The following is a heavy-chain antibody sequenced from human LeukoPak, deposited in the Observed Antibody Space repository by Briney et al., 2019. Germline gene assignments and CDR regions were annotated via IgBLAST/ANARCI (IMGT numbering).Heavy chain of an antibody. V-gene: IGHV3-53*01. CDR1: GFTVSSNY. CDR3: ARDLGRYGDYVGY. D-gene: IGHD4-17*01. J-gene: IGHJ4*02. Sequence: PGGSLRLSCAASGFTVSSNYMSWVRQAPGKGLEWVSAIYSGGSTYYADSVKGRFTISRDNSKNTLYLQMNSLRAEDTAVYYCARDLGRYGDYVGYWGQGTLVTVSS. CDR2: IYSGGST.